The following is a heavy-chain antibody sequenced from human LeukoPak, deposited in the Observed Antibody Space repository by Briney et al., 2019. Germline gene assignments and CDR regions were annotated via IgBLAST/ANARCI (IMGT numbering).Heavy chain of an antibody. CDR3: AKAAAERWASIKCYPFDS. J-gene: IGHJ4*02. D-gene: IGHD1-1*01. V-gene: IGHV3-30-3*01. CDR1: GFTFSSYA. Sequence: PGGSLRLSCAASGFTFSSYAMHWVRQAPGKGLEWVAVISYDGSNKYYADSVKGRFTISRDNSKNTLYLQMSHLRVEDTALYYCAKAAAERWASIKCYPFDSGGKGTLVAVSS. CDR2: ISYDGSNK.